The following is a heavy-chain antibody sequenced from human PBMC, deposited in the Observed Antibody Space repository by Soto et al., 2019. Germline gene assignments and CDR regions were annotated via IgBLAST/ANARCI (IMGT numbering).Heavy chain of an antibody. Sequence: GESLKISCKGSGYSFAGYWITWVRQKPGKGLEWMGRIDPSDSQTYYSPSFRGHVTISVTKSITTVFLQWSSLRASDTAMYYCARLGYCSSTSCRHAFDIWGQGTMVTASS. CDR3: ARLGYCSSTSCRHAFDI. CDR1: GYSFAGYW. V-gene: IGHV5-10-1*01. CDR2: IDPSDSQT. J-gene: IGHJ3*02. D-gene: IGHD2-2*01.